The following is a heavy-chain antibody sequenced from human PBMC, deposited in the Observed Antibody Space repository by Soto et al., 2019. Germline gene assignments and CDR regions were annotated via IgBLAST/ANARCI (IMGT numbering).Heavy chain of an antibody. CDR3: ARDRRYDFWSGYYQHDHYYYYYYMDV. CDR2: IKQDGSEK. Sequence: GGSLRLSCAASGFTFSSYWMSWVRQAPGKGLEWVANIKQDGSEKYYVDSVKGRFTISRDNAKNSLYLQMNSLGAEDTAVYYCARDRRYDFWSGYYQHDHYYYYYYMDVWGKGTTVTVSS. CDR1: GFTFSSYW. V-gene: IGHV3-7*01. D-gene: IGHD3-3*01. J-gene: IGHJ6*03.